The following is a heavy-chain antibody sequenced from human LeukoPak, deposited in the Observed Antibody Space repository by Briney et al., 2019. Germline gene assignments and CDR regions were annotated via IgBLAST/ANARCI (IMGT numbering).Heavy chain of an antibody. D-gene: IGHD3-22*01. CDR1: GGSISSSSYY. CDR3: ARERPTYYYDSTGYDAFDI. CDR2: ISTRGST. V-gene: IGHV4-61*09. Sequence: PSETLSLTCTVSGGSISSSSYYWSWIRQPAGKGLEWIGHISTRGSTNYNPSLKSRVTMSVDTSKNQFSLKLSSVTAADTAVYYCARERPTYYYDSTGYDAFDIWGQGTMVTVSS. J-gene: IGHJ3*02.